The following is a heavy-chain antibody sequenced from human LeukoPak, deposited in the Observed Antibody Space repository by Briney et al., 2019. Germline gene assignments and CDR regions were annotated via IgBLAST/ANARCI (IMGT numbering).Heavy chain of an antibody. CDR3: AKDQKDYYDSSGYI. CDR2: ISYDGSNK. Sequence: GGSLRLSCAASGFTFSSYAMHWVRQAPGKGLEWVAVISYDGSNKYYADSVKGRFTISRDNSKNTLYLQMNSLRAEDTAVYYCAKDQKDYYDSSGYIWGQGTLVTVSS. CDR1: GFTFSSYA. D-gene: IGHD3-22*01. V-gene: IGHV3-30*04. J-gene: IGHJ4*02.